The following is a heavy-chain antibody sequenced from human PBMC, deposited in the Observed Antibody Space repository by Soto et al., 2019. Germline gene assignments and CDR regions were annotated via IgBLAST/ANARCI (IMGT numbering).Heavy chain of an antibody. V-gene: IGHV4-59*08. CDR3: LSNLMSVAGREDYYYLYCYMDA. Sequence: PSETLSLTCTVSGGSISSYYWSWIRQPPGKGLEWIGYIYYSGSTQYNPSLKSRVSMSADTSKNQFSLKLSSVTAADTAVYYCLSNLMSVAGREDYYYLYCYMDAWGKGTTVTVSS. D-gene: IGHD6-13*01. J-gene: IGHJ6*03. CDR1: GGSISSYY. CDR2: IYYSGST.